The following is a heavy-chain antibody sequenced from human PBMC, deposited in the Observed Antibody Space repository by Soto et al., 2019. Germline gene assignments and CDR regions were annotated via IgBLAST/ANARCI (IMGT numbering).Heavy chain of an antibody. CDR1: GGTFSSLA. CDR3: ARSPGVFDY. V-gene: IGHV1-69*06. D-gene: IGHD3-10*01. J-gene: IGHJ4*02. CDR2: LVPVFGTA. Sequence: QVQLVQSGAEVKKPWSSVKVSCKASGGTFSSLAISWVRQAPGQGLEWMGGLVPVFGTANYAQKFQDRVTITADKSTSTSYMELSSLRSEDTAVYYCARSPGVFDYWGQGTLVTVSS.